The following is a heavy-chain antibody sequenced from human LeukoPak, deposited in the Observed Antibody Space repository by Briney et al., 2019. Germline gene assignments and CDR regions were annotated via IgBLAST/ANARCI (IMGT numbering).Heavy chain of an antibody. V-gene: IGHV3-21*01. J-gene: IGHJ4*02. Sequence: GGSLRLSCAASGFTFSSYGMHWVRQAPGKGLEWVSSISSTSNYIYYADSVKGRFTISRDNAKNSLSLQMNSLRAEDTAVYYCASGWSLVYYFDYWGQGTLVTVSS. CDR1: GFTFSSYG. CDR3: ASGWSLVYYFDY. CDR2: ISSTSNYI. D-gene: IGHD2-8*01.